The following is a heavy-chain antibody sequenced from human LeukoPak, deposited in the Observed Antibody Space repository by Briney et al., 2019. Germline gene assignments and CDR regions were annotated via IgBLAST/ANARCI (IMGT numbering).Heavy chain of an antibody. Sequence: GGSLRLSCAASGFTFSFYSMNWVRQAPGKGLEWVSYISSTSSTIYYADSVKGQFTISRDNAKNSLYLQMNSLRAEDTAVYYCARDIESEGGSSWYYFDYWGQGTLVTVSS. D-gene: IGHD6-13*01. V-gene: IGHV3-48*01. CDR2: ISSTSSTI. CDR1: GFTFSFYS. CDR3: ARDIESEGGSSWYYFDY. J-gene: IGHJ4*02.